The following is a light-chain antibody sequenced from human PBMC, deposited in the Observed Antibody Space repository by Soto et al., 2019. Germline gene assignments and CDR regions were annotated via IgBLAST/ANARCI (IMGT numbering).Light chain of an antibody. Sequence: QSVLTQPASVSGSPGRSITISCTGTSSDFGGYNYVSWYQQHPGKAPKLMIYDVSNRPSGVSNRFSGSKSGNTASLTISGLQAEDEADYYCSSYTSSSTLYVFGTGTKVTV. CDR1: SSDFGGYNY. V-gene: IGLV2-14*01. J-gene: IGLJ1*01. CDR2: DVS. CDR3: SSYTSSSTLYV.